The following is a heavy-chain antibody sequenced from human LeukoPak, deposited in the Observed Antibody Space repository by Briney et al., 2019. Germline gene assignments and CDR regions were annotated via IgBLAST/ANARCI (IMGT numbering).Heavy chain of an antibody. D-gene: IGHD3-22*01. Sequence: PGGSLRLSCAASGFTFSSYSMNWVRQAPGKGLEWVSYISSSSSTIYYADSVRGRFTISRDNAKNSLYLQMNSLRDEDTAVYYCARVRSSGYPYFDYWGQGTLVTVSS. V-gene: IGHV3-48*02. CDR3: ARVRSSGYPYFDY. CDR2: ISSSSSTI. CDR1: GFTFSSYS. J-gene: IGHJ4*02.